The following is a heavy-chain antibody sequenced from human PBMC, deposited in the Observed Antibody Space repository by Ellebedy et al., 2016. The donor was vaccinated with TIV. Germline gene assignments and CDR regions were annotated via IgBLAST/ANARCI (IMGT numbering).Heavy chain of an antibody. J-gene: IGHJ6*03. CDR3: ASSYPDIVVVPAADYYYYYMDV. D-gene: IGHD2-2*01. CDR2: IIPIFGTA. CDR1: GGTFSSYA. V-gene: IGHV1-69*13. Sequence: SVKVSXXASGGTFSSYAISWVRQAPGQGLEWMGGIIPIFGTANYAQKFQGRVTITADESTSTAYMELSSLRSEDTAVYYCASSYPDIVVVPAADYYYYYMDVWGKGTTVTVSS.